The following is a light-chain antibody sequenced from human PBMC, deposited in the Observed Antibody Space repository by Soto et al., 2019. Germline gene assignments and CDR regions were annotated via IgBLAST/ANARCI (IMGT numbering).Light chain of an antibody. CDR1: NSNIGAGYD. CDR2: AVT. Sequence: QPVLTQPPSVSGAPGQRATISCTGSNSNIGAGYDVHWYQQLPGTAPKLLIAAVTSRPSGVPDRFSGSKSGTSAYLAITGLQAGEGADYSCQSFESGWSGWVFGGGTKRTVL. V-gene: IGLV1-40*01. CDR3: QSFESGWSGWV. J-gene: IGLJ3*02.